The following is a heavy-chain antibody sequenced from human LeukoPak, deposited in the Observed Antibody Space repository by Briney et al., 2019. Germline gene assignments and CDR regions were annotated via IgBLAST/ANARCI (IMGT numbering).Heavy chain of an antibody. CDR3: AKDRDITIFGVVSLFDY. CDR1: GFTFSSYS. Sequence: PGGSLRLSCAGSGFTFSSYSMNWVRQAPGKGLEWVSSISGSSSYIYYADSVKGRFTISRDNAKNSLYLQMNSLRAEDTAVYYCAKDRDITIFGVVSLFDYWGQGTLVTVSS. CDR2: ISGSSSYI. D-gene: IGHD3-3*01. V-gene: IGHV3-21*04. J-gene: IGHJ4*02.